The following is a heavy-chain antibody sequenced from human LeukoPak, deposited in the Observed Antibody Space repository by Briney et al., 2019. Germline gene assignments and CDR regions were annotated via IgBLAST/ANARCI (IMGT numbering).Heavy chain of an antibody. V-gene: IGHV3-74*01. Sequence: PGGSLRLSCVASGITFSDQWMHWVRQGPGKGLVWVSRINSDGSRTTYADSVKGRFTISRDNAKNTLYLQMNSLRAEDTAVYYCARVVLTTPDAFDIWGQGTMVTVSS. CDR2: INSDGSRT. J-gene: IGHJ3*02. CDR3: ARVVLTTPDAFDI. D-gene: IGHD4/OR15-4a*01. CDR1: GITFSDQW.